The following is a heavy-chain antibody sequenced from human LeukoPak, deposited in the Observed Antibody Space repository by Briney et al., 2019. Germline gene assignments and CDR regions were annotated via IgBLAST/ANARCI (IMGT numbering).Heavy chain of an antibody. V-gene: IGHV1-69*04. J-gene: IGHJ4*02. CDR3: ASFNQRTRNYYFDY. CDR1: GGTFSSYA. CDR2: IIPILGIA. Sequence: EASVKVSCKASGGTFSSYAISWVRQAPGQGLEWMGRIIPILGIANYAQEFQGRVTITADKSTSTAYMELSSLRSEDTAVYYCASFNQRTRNYYFDYWGQGTLVTVSS. D-gene: IGHD1-14*01.